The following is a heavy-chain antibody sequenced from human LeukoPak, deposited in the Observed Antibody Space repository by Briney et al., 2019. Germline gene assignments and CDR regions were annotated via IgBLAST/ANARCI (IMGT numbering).Heavy chain of an antibody. CDR1: GFTFSGSA. Sequence: PGGPLRLSCAASGFTFSGSAMHWVRQASGKGLEWVGRITSKANNYATAYAASVKGRFTISRDDSKNTAYLQMDSLKTEDTAVYYCARETSITMVRGVPPYAFDIWGQGTMVTVSS. J-gene: IGHJ3*02. V-gene: IGHV3-73*01. D-gene: IGHD3-10*01. CDR3: ARETSITMVRGVPPYAFDI. CDR2: ITSKANNYAT.